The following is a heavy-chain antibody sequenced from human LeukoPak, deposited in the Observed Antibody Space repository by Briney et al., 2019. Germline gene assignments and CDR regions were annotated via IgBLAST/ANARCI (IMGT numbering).Heavy chain of an antibody. CDR2: IYYSENT. D-gene: IGHD4-23*01. J-gene: IGHJ4*02. Sequence: SETLSLTCAVSGASISGSGYYLGWIRQPPGKGLEWIGYIYYSENTNYNPSLKSRVTISVDTSKNQFSLKLSSVTAADTAVYYCARGLRWNDYWGQGTLVTVSS. V-gene: IGHV4-61*08. CDR1: GASISGSGYY. CDR3: ARGLRWNDY.